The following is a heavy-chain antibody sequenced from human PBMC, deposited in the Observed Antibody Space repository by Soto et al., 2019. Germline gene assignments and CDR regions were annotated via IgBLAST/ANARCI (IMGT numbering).Heavy chain of an antibody. CDR2: IYHNGVI. J-gene: IGHJ5*02. CDR3: ARGPSSSLVMPWFDP. CDR1: GASIDNYY. D-gene: IGHD2-2*01. V-gene: IGHV4-59*01. Sequence: SETLSLTCTVSGASIDNYYWSWSRQAPGKGLEWIVYIYHNGVINYNPSLKSRVTITIDTSKTQFSRKLTSVTAAGTAIYYCARGPSSSLVMPWFDPWGPGTLVTVSS.